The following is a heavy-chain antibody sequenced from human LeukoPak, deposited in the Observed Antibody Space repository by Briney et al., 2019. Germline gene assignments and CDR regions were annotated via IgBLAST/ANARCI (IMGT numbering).Heavy chain of an antibody. CDR1: GYTFSTYG. CDR3: AKDRRGSRNSLDV. CDR2: ILPYSGNT. D-gene: IGHD3-16*01. J-gene: IGHJ6*02. Sequence: ASVKVSCKASGYTFSTYGISWVRQAPEQGLEWMGWILPYSGNTNYAQKLQGRVSVTTDTSTTTAYMELRSLTSDDTAVYYCAKDRRGSRNSLDVWGQGTTITVSS. V-gene: IGHV1-18*01.